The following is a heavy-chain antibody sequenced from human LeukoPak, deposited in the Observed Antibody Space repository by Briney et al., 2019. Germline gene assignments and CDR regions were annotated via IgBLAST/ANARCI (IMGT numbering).Heavy chain of an antibody. V-gene: IGHV3-30-3*01. Sequence: GGSLRLSCAASGFTFSSYVMHWVRQAPGKGLEWVAVISYDGSNKYYADSVKGRFTISRDNSKNTLYLQMNSLRAEDTAVYYCAQLNPTSSLDYWGQGTLVTVSS. CDR2: ISYDGSNK. CDR3: AQLNPTSSLDY. J-gene: IGHJ4*02. CDR1: GFTFSSYV. D-gene: IGHD1-1*01.